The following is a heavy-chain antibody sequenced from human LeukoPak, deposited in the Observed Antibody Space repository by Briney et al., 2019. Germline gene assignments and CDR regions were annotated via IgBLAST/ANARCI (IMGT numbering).Heavy chain of an antibody. D-gene: IGHD5-24*01. CDR3: ARELRGPGKDGYNSPYFDY. CDR2: MNVNSGNT. J-gene: IGHJ4*02. CDR1: GYTFTSSD. Sequence: ASVKVSCKTSGYTFTSSDINWVRQAPGQELEWMGWMNVNSGNTGYAQKFQGRVTMTRNASIRTAYMELSSLRSEDTAVYYCARELRGPGKDGYNSPYFDYWGQGTLVTVSS. V-gene: IGHV1-8*01.